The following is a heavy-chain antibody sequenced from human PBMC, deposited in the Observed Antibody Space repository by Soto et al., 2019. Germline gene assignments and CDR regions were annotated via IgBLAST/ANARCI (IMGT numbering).Heavy chain of an antibody. CDR1: GGSIGSYY. CDR3: ARAARSCSAGSCYFDD. V-gene: IGHV4-59*08. CDR2: IYYTGT. J-gene: IGHJ4*02. D-gene: IGHD2-15*01. Sequence: SETLSLTCTVSGGSIGSYYWSWIRQTPGKGLEWIGYIYYTGTNYNPSLKSRVTISVDTSKNQFSLRLSSVTAADTAVYYCARAARSCSAGSCYFDDWGQGTLVTVSS.